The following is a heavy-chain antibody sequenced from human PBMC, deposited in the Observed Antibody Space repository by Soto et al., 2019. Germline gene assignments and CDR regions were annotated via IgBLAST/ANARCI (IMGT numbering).Heavy chain of an antibody. J-gene: IGHJ4*02. CDR3: AKGWSYDILTGFSY. D-gene: IGHD3-9*01. Sequence: QVQLVQSGAEVKKPGSSVKVSCKASGGSFSNYAISWVRQAPGQGLEWMGGITPIFGRANYAQKFQGRVTITADKSTNTAYMELSSLRSEDTAIYYCAKGWSYDILTGFSYWGQGTLVTVSS. CDR1: GGSFSNYA. V-gene: IGHV1-69*06. CDR2: ITPIFGRA.